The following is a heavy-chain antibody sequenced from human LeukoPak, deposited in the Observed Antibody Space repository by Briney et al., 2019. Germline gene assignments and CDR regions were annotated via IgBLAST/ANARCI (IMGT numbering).Heavy chain of an antibody. D-gene: IGHD3-10*01. CDR3: STVFAGYNSVIMPPVVPDY. CDR1: GYIFKNYF. CDR2: IDLADGET. J-gene: IGHJ4*02. Sequence: ASVKISCKASGYIFKNYFIHWIQQSPGKGLKWMGRIDLADGETKYAEKFQGRVTLTADTPTETVYMEMSSLRFEDTALYYCSTVFAGYNSVIMPPVVPDYWGQGTLVSVSA. V-gene: IGHV1-69-2*01.